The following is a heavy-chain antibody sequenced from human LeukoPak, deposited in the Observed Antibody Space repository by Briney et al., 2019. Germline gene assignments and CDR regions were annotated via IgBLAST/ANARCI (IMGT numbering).Heavy chain of an antibody. Sequence: PGGSLRLSCAASGFTFSSYGMHWVRQAPGKGLEWVAVISYDGSNKYYADSVKGRFTISRDNSKNTLYLQMNSLRAEDTAVYYCALDEDPASSWYSPAGLYWGQGTLVTVSS. CDR3: ALDEDPASSWYSPAGLY. CDR1: GFTFSSYG. D-gene: IGHD6-13*01. V-gene: IGHV3-30*03. J-gene: IGHJ4*02. CDR2: ISYDGSNK.